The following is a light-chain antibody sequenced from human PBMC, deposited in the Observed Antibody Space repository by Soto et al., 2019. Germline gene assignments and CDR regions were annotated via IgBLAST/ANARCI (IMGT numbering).Light chain of an antibody. CDR3: QQYHDWPRT. V-gene: IGKV3-15*01. J-gene: IGKJ1*01. Sequence: EIEMTQSPGTLSVSPGERATLSCRASQSISSNLAWYQQKPGQAPRLLTYGASTRATGIPARFGGSGSGTEFTITISSLQSEDFAVYYCQQYHDWPRTFGQGTKVEVK. CDR1: QSISSN. CDR2: GAS.